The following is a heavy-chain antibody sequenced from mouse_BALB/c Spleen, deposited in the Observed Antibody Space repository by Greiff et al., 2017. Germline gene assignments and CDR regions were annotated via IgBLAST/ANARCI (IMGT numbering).Heavy chain of an antibody. Sequence: EVQLVESGGGLVQPGGSRKLSCAASGFTFSSFGMHWVRQAPEKGLEWVAYISSGSSTIYYADTVKGRFTISRDNPKNTLFLQMTSLRSEDTAMYYCAREGGGKRVTFDYWGQGTTLTVSS. V-gene: IGHV5-17*02. CDR2: ISSGSSTI. D-gene: IGHD1-1*02. CDR1: GFTFSSFG. J-gene: IGHJ2*01. CDR3: AREGGGKRVTFDY.